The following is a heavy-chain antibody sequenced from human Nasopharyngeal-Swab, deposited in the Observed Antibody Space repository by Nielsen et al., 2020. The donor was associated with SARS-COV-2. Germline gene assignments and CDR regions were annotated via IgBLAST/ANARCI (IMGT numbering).Heavy chain of an antibody. D-gene: IGHD3-22*01. Sequence: ESLSLTCAASGFTFSSYAMSWVRQAPGKELEWVSAISGSGGSTYYADSVKGRFTISRDNSKNTLYLQMNSLKTEDTAVYYCTTDWDYSYHDYWGQGTLVTVSS. CDR2: ISGSGGST. CDR1: GFTFSSYA. CDR3: TTDWDYSYHDY. J-gene: IGHJ4*02. V-gene: IGHV3-23*01.